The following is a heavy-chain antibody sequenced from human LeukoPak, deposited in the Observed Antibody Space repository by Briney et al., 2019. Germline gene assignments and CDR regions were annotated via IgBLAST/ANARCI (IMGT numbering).Heavy chain of an antibody. CDR1: GFIFSRHW. J-gene: IGHJ4*02. CDR3: ARGHEGFMAY. D-gene: IGHD5-24*01. Sequence: GALRLFCAASGFIFSRHWMSLVRQAPGKGLEWVANIKHDGSEKYYVDSVKGRFTVSRDNAKNSLYLQMNSLRAEDTAVYYCARGHEGFMAYWGQGTLVTVSS. V-gene: IGHV3-7*01. CDR2: IKHDGSEK.